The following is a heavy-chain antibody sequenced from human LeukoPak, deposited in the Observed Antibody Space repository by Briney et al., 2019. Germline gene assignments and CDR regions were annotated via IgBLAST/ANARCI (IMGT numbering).Heavy chain of an antibody. D-gene: IGHD3-10*01. J-gene: IGHJ4*02. Sequence: SVKVSCKASGYSFTDYYIHWVRQAPGQGLEWMGWINPNDGGTQYAQKFQGRVTVTRDPSITTAYMELTRLTSDDTAMYYCARIYGSGSFYNYWGQGTLVTVSS. V-gene: IGHV1-2*02. CDR1: GYSFTDYY. CDR3: ARIYGSGSFYNY. CDR2: INPNDGGT.